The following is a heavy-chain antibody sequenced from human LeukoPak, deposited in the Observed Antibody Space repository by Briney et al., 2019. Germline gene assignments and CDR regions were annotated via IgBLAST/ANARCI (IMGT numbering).Heavy chain of an antibody. CDR2: IIPIFGTA. Sequence: ASVKVSCKASGGTFSSYAISWVRQAPGQGLEWMGGIIPIFGTANYAQKFQGRVTITADEYTSTAYTELSSLRSEDTAVYYCAINLLRYCSSTSFSLDYWAQGTLVTVSS. J-gene: IGHJ4*02. CDR3: AINLLRYCSSTSFSLDY. D-gene: IGHD2-2*01. CDR1: GGTFSSYA. V-gene: IGHV1-69*13.